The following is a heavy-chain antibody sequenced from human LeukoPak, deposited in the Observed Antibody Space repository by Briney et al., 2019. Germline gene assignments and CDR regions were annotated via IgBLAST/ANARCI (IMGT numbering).Heavy chain of an antibody. CDR2: IIPMFGST. V-gene: IGHV1-69*05. CDR3: ARVGRSRGALPNFYYYMDV. D-gene: IGHD1-26*01. Sequence: ASVKVSCKASGDIFNSYSVSWVRQAPGQGLEWMGGIIPMFGSTNYAQKFEGRVTITTDQSTTTVYMELISLTSEDTAVYYCARVGRSRGALPNFYYYMDVWGKGTTVTVSS. J-gene: IGHJ6*03. CDR1: GDIFNSYS.